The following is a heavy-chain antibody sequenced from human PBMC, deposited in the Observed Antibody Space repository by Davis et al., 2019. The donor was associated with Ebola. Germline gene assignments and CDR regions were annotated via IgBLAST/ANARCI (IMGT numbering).Heavy chain of an antibody. D-gene: IGHD2/OR15-2a*01. CDR3: ARRGNPDYTTFTYYFDN. CDR1: GCSFTNNW. J-gene: IGHJ4*02. CDR2: IDPSDSFT. Sequence: GESLKISCKGLGCSFTNNWINWVRQMPGRGLEWVGTIDPSDSFTSYSPSFRGHVTLSVDKSISTAYLHWSSLQASDTATYYCARRGNPDYTTFTYYFDNWGQGTLVTVSA. V-gene: IGHV5-10-1*01.